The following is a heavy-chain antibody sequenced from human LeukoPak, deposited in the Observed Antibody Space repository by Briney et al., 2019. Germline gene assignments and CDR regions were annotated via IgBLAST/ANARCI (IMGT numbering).Heavy chain of an antibody. D-gene: IGHD4-23*01. CDR1: GGSISSYY. J-gene: IGHJ3*02. V-gene: IGHV4-59*01. CDR3: ARDGYGGNPAHYDAFDI. Sequence: PSETLSLTCTVSGGSISSYYWSWIRQPPGKGLEWIGYIYYSGSTNYNPSLKSRVTISVDTSKNQFSLKLSSVTAADTAVYHCARDGYGGNPAHYDAFDIWGQGTMVTVSS. CDR2: IYYSGST.